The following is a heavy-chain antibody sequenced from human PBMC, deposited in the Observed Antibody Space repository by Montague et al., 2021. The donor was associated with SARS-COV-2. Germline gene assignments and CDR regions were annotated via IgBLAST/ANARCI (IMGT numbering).Heavy chain of an antibody. Sequence: SETRSLTCTVSGGSISRYYWNWIRQSPGKGLEWDGYIYYTGSTSYNPSLNSRVSISVDTYNNQFSLSLSSVTAADTAVYYCARMIVQHACMDVWGQGTMVTVSS. J-gene: IGHJ6*02. V-gene: IGHV4-59*01. CDR2: IYYTGST. D-gene: IGHD3-22*01. CDR1: GGSISRYY. CDR3: ARMIVQHACMDV.